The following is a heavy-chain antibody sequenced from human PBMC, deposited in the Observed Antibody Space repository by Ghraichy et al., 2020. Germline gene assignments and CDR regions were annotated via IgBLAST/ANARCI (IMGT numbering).Heavy chain of an antibody. V-gene: IGHV3-30*18. CDR2: ISYDGSNK. J-gene: IGHJ5*02. CDR3: AKASRPAGVHNSWYGFGFDP. Sequence: GGSLRLSCAASGFTFSSYGMHWVRQAPGKGLEWVAVISYDGSNKYYADSVKGRFTISRDNSKNTLYLQMNSLRAEDTAVYYCAKASRPAGVHNSWYGFGFDPWGQGTLVTVSS. CDR1: GFTFSSYG. D-gene: IGHD6-13*01.